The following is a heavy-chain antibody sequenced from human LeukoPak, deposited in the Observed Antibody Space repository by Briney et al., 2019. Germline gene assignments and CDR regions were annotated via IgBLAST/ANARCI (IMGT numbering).Heavy chain of an antibody. D-gene: IGHD6-6*01. CDR1: GFTFSSYE. CDR3: AREPRGAALSYGMDV. V-gene: IGHV3-48*03. CDR2: ISSSGSTI. Sequence: GGSLRLSCAASGFTFSSYEMNWVRQAPGKGLEWVSYISSSGSTIYYADSAKGRFTISRDNAKNSLYLQMNSLRAEDTAVYYCAREPRGAALSYGMDVWGQGTTVTVSS. J-gene: IGHJ6*02.